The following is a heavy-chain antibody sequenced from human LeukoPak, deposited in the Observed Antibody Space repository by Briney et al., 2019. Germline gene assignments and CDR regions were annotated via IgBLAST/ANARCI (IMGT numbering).Heavy chain of an antibody. V-gene: IGHV1-2*02. J-gene: IGHJ6*02. CDR3: ARELAVAGTYPYYYYGMDV. CDR1: GYTFTGYY. Sequence: ASVKVSCKASGYTFTGYYMHWVRQAPGQGLEWMGWINPNSGGTNYAQKFQGRVTTTRDTSISTAYMELSRLRSDDTAVYYCARELAVAGTYPYYYYGMDVWGQGTTVTVSS. CDR2: INPNSGGT. D-gene: IGHD6-19*01.